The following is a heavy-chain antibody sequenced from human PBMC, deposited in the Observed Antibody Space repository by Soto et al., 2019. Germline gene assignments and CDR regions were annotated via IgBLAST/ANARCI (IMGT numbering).Heavy chain of an antibody. D-gene: IGHD2-21*02. J-gene: IGHJ5*02. CDR3: ARHIVVVTAPANWFDP. CDR1: GDSISSYY. V-gene: IGHV4-59*08. Sequence: QVQLQESGPGLVKPSETLSLTCTVSGDSISSYYWSWIRQPPGKGLEWIGYIYYTGSANYNPSLKSRVTISVDTSQNQFSLKLSSVHAADTAVYYCARHIVVVTAPANWFDPWGQGTLVTVSS. CDR2: IYYTGSA.